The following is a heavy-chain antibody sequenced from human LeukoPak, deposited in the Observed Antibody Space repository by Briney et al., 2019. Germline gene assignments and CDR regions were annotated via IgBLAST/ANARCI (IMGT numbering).Heavy chain of an antibody. Sequence: ASVKVSCKASGYTFTSYGISWVRQAPGQGLEWMGWISAYNGITNYAQKLQGRVTVTTDTSTSTAYMELRSLRSDDTAVYYCARDSAPAYLYSSSWFPFDYWGQGTLVTVSS. CDR2: ISAYNGIT. CDR1: GYTFTSYG. CDR3: ARDSAPAYLYSSSWFPFDY. D-gene: IGHD6-13*01. J-gene: IGHJ4*02. V-gene: IGHV1-18*01.